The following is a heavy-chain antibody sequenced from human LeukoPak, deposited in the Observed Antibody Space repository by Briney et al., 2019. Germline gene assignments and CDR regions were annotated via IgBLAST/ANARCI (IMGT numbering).Heavy chain of an antibody. J-gene: IGHJ4*02. CDR2: ISGSGSTI. D-gene: IGHD3-16*02. Sequence: RTGGSLRLSCAVSGFSVTNNYMSWVRQAPGKGLEWVSYISGSGSTIYYADSVKGRFTISRDNSKNTLYLQMNSLRAEDTAVYYCAKEELITDDYVWGSYPQDWGQGTLVTVSS. CDR3: AKEELITDDYVWGSYPQD. CDR1: GFSVTNNY. V-gene: IGHV3-11*01.